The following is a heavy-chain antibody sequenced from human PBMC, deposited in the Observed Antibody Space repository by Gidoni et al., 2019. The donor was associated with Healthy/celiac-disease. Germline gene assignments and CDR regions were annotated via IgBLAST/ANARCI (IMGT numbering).Heavy chain of an antibody. J-gene: IGHJ6*02. D-gene: IGHD2-2*02. CDR3: ARDLRKPGYCSSTSCYIYYGMDV. CDR1: GGSISSYY. Sequence: QVQLHESGPGLVKPSETLSPTCTVPGGSISSYYWSWIRQPPGKGLKWIESIKSRVTISVDTSKNQFSLKLSSVTAADTAVYYCARDLRKPGYCSSTSCYIYYGMDVWGQGTTVTVSS. V-gene: IGHV4-59*01.